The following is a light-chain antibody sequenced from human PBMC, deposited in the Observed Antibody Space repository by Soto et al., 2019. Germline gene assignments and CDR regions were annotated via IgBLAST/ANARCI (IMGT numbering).Light chain of an antibody. CDR1: QSVSSN. V-gene: IGKV3-15*01. Sequence: EIVMTQSPATLSVSPGERATLSCRASQSVSSNLAWYQKKPGQAPRVLVYSASTRATGVPARFSGSGSGTEFTLTISSLQSEDFATYFCQQSYSSPWTFGQGTKVEIK. CDR2: SAS. CDR3: QQSYSSPWT. J-gene: IGKJ1*01.